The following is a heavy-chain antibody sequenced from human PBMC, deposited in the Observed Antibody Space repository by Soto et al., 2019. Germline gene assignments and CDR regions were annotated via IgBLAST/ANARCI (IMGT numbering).Heavy chain of an antibody. CDR2: TYYRSKWYN. D-gene: IGHD4-17*01. CDR1: GDSVSSNSAA. Sequence: SQTLSLTCAISGDSVSSNSAAWTWIRQSPSRGLEWLGRTYYRSKWYNDYAVSVKGRIAINPDTSKNQFSLQLSSVTPEDTAVYYCASGHDYGGSYLDYWGRGTLVTVSS. J-gene: IGHJ4*02. CDR3: ASGHDYGGSYLDY. V-gene: IGHV6-1*01.